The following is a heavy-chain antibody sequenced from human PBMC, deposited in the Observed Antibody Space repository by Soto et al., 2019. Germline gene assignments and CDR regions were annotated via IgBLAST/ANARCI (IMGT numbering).Heavy chain of an antibody. J-gene: IGHJ6*02. V-gene: IGHV1-3*01. D-gene: IGHD1-1*01. CDR2: IDAGNGNT. Sequence: QVQLVQSGAEVKKPGASVKVSCKASGYTFSNHAMHWVRQAPGQRLEYMGWIDAGNGNTRYSQNFQVRLTITRDTSARTVYMKLRSLRSDDTAVYFCARDRNPTNFGMDVWGQGTTVTVSS. CDR1: GYTFSNHA. CDR3: ARDRNPTNFGMDV.